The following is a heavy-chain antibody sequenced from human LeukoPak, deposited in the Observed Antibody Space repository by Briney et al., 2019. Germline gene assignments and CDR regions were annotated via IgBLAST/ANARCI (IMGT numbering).Heavy chain of an antibody. Sequence: GESLKISCKGSGYRFTSYWIGWVRQMPGKGLEWMEIIYPDDSDTKYSPSFQGQVTISVDKSISTAYLQWSSLKASDTAVYYCARHNYGDLVKHYYYYGMDVWGQGTTVTVSS. V-gene: IGHV5-51*01. J-gene: IGHJ6*02. CDR3: ARHNYGDLVKHYYYYGMDV. D-gene: IGHD4-17*01. CDR2: IYPDDSDT. CDR1: GYRFTSYW.